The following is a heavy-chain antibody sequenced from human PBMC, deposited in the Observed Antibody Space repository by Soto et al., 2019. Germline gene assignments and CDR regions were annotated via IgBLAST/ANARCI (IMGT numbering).Heavy chain of an antibody. V-gene: IGHV4-34*01. CDR2: INHSGST. J-gene: IGHJ6*02. CDR3: ARGGGWPKYYYYYGMDV. D-gene: IGHD6-19*01. Sequence: QVQLQQWGAGLLKPSETLSLTCAVYGGSFSGYYWSWIRQPPGKGLEWIGEINHSGSTNYNPSLTSPFPISVDTSKNQVSLKLSSVTDADTAVYYCARGGGWPKYYYYYGMDVWGQGTTVTVSS. CDR1: GGSFSGYY.